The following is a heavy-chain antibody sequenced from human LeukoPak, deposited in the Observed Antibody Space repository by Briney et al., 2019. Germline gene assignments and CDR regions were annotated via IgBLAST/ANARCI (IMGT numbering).Heavy chain of an antibody. V-gene: IGHV1-18*04. D-gene: IGHD3-22*01. CDR2: ISAYNGNT. CDR3: ARGSPYDSSGYYYDWFDP. Sequence: ASVKVSCKASGYTFTGYYMHWVRQAPGQGLEWMGWISAYNGNTNYAQKLQGRVTMTTDTSTSTAYMELRSLRSDDTAVYYCARGSPYDSSGYYYDWFDPWGQGTLVTVSS. CDR1: GYTFTGYY. J-gene: IGHJ5*02.